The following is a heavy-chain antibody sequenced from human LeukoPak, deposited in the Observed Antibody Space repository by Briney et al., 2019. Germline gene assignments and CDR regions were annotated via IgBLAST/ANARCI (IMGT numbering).Heavy chain of an antibody. CDR3: ARGLGVPAAPFGY. Sequence: SETLSLTCAVYGGSFSGYYWSWIRQPAGKGLEWIGRIYTSGSTNYNPSLKSRVTISVDTSKNQFSLKLSSVTAADTAVYYCARGLGVPAAPFGYWGQGTLVTVSS. D-gene: IGHD2-2*01. CDR2: IYTSGST. V-gene: IGHV4-59*10. CDR1: GGSFSGYY. J-gene: IGHJ4*02.